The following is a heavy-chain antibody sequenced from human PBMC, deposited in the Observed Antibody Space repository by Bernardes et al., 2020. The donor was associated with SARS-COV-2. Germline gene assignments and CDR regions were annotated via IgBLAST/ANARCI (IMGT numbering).Heavy chain of an antibody. D-gene: IGHD6-19*01. CDR3: ARDRAPYSSGWSFDY. V-gene: IGHV3-30-3*01. Sequence: GGSLRLSCAASGFTFSSYAMHWVRQAPGKGLEWVAVISYDGSNKYYADSVKGRFTISRDNSKNTLYLQMNSLRAEDTAVYYCARDRAPYSSGWSFDYWGQGTLVTVSS. CDR1: GFTFSSYA. CDR2: ISYDGSNK. J-gene: IGHJ4*02.